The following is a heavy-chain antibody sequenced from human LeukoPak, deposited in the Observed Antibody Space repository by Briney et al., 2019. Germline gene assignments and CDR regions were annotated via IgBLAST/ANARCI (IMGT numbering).Heavy chain of an antibody. CDR1: GFTFSSYS. CDR2: ISSSSSYI. D-gene: IGHD2-21*02. V-gene: IGHV3-21*04. Sequence: GGSLRLSCAASGFTFSSYSMNWVRQAPGKGLEWVSSISSSSSYIYYADSVKGRFTISRDNSKNTLYLQMNSLRAEDTAVYYCAKAYCGGDCYGDYFDYWGQGTLVTVSS. CDR3: AKAYCGGDCYGDYFDY. J-gene: IGHJ4*02.